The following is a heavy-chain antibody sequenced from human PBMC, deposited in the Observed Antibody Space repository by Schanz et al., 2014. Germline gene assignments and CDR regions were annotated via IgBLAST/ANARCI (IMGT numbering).Heavy chain of an antibody. V-gene: IGHV3-7*04. Sequence: EVKMVESGGGLVKPGGSLRLSCAAPGFTFSNYWMTWVRQAPGKGLEWVANIKQDESEKYYVDSVKGRFTISRDNAKNSLFLHMNSLRAEDTAVYYCVRDILHRVYDSGSPWGQGTLVTVSS. J-gene: IGHJ5*02. CDR1: GFTFSNYW. D-gene: IGHD3-10*01. CDR2: IKQDESEK. CDR3: VRDILHRVYDSGSP.